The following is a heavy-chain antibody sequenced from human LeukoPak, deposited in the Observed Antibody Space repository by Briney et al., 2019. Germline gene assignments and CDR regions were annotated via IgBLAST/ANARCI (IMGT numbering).Heavy chain of an antibody. Sequence: PSETLSLTCAVYGGSFSGYYWRWIRQPPGKGLEWIGEINHSGSTNCNPSLKSRVTISVDTSKNQFSLKLTSVTAADTAVYYCAREGLDYGNYAPFDYWGQGTLVTVSS. CDR2: INHSGST. CDR1: GGSFSGYY. V-gene: IGHV4-34*01. D-gene: IGHD4-11*01. CDR3: AREGLDYGNYAPFDY. J-gene: IGHJ4*02.